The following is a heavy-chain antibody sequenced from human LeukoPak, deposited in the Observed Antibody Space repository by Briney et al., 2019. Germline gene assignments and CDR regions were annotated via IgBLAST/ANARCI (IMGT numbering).Heavy chain of an antibody. CDR2: IYYSGST. CDR3: ARRESSRWAQNYFDY. D-gene: IGHD6-13*01. V-gene: IGHV4-59*05. Sequence: SYTLSLTCTFSGGSISMYYWSWIRQPPGKGLDWIGSIYYSGSTYYNPSLKSRAIISVDTSKNQFSLKVSSVTAADTAVFFCARRESSRWAQNYFDYWGQGTLVTVSS. CDR1: GGSISMYY. J-gene: IGHJ4*02.